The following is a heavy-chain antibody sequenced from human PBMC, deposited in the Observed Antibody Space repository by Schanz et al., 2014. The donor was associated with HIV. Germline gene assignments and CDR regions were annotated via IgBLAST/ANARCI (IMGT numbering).Heavy chain of an antibody. J-gene: IGHJ4*02. Sequence: QVQLVQSGGGAVQSGRSLRLSCAASGFSFSSYDLTWVRQAPGKGLEWLTLISYDGHSKSAESVKGRFTISRDNPNNTLFLQMHSLRIEDTAVYYCARVHSTQTDSDYFDSWGQGTLVTVSS. CDR1: GFSFSSYD. CDR2: ISYDGHSK. D-gene: IGHD2-21*01. CDR3: ARVHSTQTDSDYFDS. V-gene: IGHV3-30-3*01.